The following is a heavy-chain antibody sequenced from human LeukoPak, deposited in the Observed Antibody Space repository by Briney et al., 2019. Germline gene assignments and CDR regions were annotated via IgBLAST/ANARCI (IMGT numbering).Heavy chain of an antibody. Sequence: PGGSLRLSCAASGFTFSSYAMSWVRQAPGKGLEWVSAISGSGGSTYYADSVKCRFTISRDNSKNTLYLQMNSLRAEDTAVYYCAKLFYSSSAGDAFDIWGQGTMVTVSS. CDR2: ISGSGGST. V-gene: IGHV3-23*01. CDR3: AKLFYSSSAGDAFDI. D-gene: IGHD6-6*01. J-gene: IGHJ3*02. CDR1: GFTFSSYA.